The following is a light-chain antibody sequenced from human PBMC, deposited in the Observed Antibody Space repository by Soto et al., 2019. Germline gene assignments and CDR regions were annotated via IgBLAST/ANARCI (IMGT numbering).Light chain of an antibody. V-gene: IGKV3-15*01. CDR3: QQYKNWPT. CDR1: QSVSSN. J-gene: IGKJ1*01. Sequence: EIVLTQSPGTLSLSPGERATLSFRASQSVSSNLAWYQQKPGQAPRLLIYSASTRATGIPDRFSGSGSGTEFTLTISSLQSEDFAVYYCQQYKNWPTFGQGTKVDI. CDR2: SAS.